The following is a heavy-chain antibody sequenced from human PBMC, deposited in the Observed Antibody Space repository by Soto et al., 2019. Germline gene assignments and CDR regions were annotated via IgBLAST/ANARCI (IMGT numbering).Heavy chain of an antibody. D-gene: IGHD6-6*01. Sequence: EVQLLESGGGLVQPGGSLRLSCAASGFSFSSYAMRWVRQAPGKGLEWVSGISGSGDSTSDEDSVRGRFTITRDNSKNMLYLQMDSLRAEDTAVYYCAKVRAPGMSSTRRSMDVWGEGTTVTVSS. J-gene: IGHJ6*03. CDR2: ISGSGDST. CDR3: AKVRAPGMSSTRRSMDV. V-gene: IGHV3-23*01. CDR1: GFSFSSYA.